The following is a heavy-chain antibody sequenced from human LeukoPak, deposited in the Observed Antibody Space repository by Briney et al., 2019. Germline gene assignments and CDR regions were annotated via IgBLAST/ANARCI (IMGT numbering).Heavy chain of an antibody. Sequence: GGSLRLSCAASRFTFAAYCMRWVRRAPGKWLEWVSLIIRSGVETYVADSVKGRSSISRDNSKNTLYLQMNSLRAEDTAIYFCAKDVGPSAYYYASGGQGTPVTVS. D-gene: IGHD5-12*01. CDR3: AKDVGPSAYYYAS. CDR1: RFTFAAYC. CDR2: IIRSGVET. J-gene: IGHJ1*01. V-gene: IGHV3-23*01.